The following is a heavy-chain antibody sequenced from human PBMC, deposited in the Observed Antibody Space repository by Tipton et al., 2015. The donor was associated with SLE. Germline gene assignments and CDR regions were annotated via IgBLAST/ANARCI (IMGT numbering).Heavy chain of an antibody. J-gene: IGHJ4*02. D-gene: IGHD6-19*01. CDR3: ASGGGGIAVAGTRRDFDY. Sequence: LRLSCAVSGGSISSGGYSWSWIRQPPGKGLEWIGYIYHSGSTYYNPSLKSRVTISIDTSKNQFSLKLSSVTAADTAVYYCASGGGGIAVAGTRRDFDYWGQGTLVTVSS. CDR2: IYHSGST. CDR1: GGSISSGGYS. V-gene: IGHV4-30-2*01.